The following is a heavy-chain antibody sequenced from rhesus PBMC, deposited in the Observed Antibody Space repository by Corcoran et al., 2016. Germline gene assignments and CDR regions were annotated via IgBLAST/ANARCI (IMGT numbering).Heavy chain of an antibody. J-gene: IGHJ4*01. Sequence: QLQLQESGPGLVKPSETLSLTCAVSGGSISSNYWSWIRQPQGKGREWIARISGSGGSPNHNPSLKSSVTISTDTSQNQFSLRLSSVTAADTAVYYCARGNRIQNPLDYFDYWGQGVLVTVSS. V-gene: IGHV4-173*01. CDR3: ARGNRIQNPLDYFDY. D-gene: IGHD4-23*01. CDR1: GGSISSNY. CDR2: ISGSGGSP.